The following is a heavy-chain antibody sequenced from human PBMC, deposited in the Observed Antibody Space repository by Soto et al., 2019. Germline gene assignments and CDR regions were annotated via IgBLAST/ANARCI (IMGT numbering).Heavy chain of an antibody. V-gene: IGHV3-48*03. Sequence: GLSLRLSSAASGFTFSSYEMNWVRQATGKGLEWVAYISSSGSTIYYADSVKGLFTISRYNSKNSLYLQKNSLRAEDRTVYYRESHSSGYYSNAFDIWGKGTVVTVSS. CDR1: GFTFSSYE. CDR2: ISSSGSTI. CDR3: ESHSSGYYSNAFDI. D-gene: IGHD3-22*01. J-gene: IGHJ3*02.